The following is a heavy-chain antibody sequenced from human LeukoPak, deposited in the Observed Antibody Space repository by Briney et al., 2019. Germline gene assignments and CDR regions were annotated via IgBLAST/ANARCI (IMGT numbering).Heavy chain of an antibody. CDR3: VRGTGY. V-gene: IGHV3-64D*06. CDR2: ISSDGDNT. J-gene: IGHJ4*02. CDR1: GFTFSTYV. Sequence: GGSLRLSCSVSGFTFSTYVMHWVRQAPGKGLEYVSAISSDGDNTYYADSVKGRFTISRDNSKNTLYLQMSSLRADDTAVYYCVRGTGYWGQGPLVSVSS.